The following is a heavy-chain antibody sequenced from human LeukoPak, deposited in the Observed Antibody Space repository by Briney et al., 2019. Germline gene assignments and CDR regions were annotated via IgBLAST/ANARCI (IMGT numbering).Heavy chain of an antibody. CDR2: IKQGGSEK. V-gene: IGHV3-7*01. D-gene: IGHD2-15*01. J-gene: IGHJ3*02. CDR1: GFTFNNHW. CDR3: ARDSGDIVVVVAAVDAFDI. Sequence: PGGSLRLSCAASGFTFNNHWMTWVRQAPGKGLEWVASIKQGGSEKYYADSVKGRFTVSRDDAKNSLYLQMNSLRAEDTAVYYCARDSGDIVVVVAAVDAFDIWGQGTMVTVSS.